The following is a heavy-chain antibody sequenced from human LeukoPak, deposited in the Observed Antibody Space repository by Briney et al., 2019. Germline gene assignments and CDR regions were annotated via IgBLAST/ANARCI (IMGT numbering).Heavy chain of an antibody. Sequence: ASVKVSCKASGYTFTSYDINWVRQATGQGLEWMGWINPNSGGTKYAQKFQGRVTMTRDTSISTAYMELSRLRSDDTAVYYCARGWQQWLDNNWFDPWGQGTLVTVSS. V-gene: IGHV1-2*02. CDR3: ARGWQQWLDNNWFDP. CDR1: GYTFTSYD. D-gene: IGHD6-19*01. J-gene: IGHJ5*02. CDR2: INPNSGGT.